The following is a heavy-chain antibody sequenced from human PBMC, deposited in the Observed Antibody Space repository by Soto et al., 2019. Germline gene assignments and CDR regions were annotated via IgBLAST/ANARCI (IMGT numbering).Heavy chain of an antibody. Sequence: QVQLQQWGAGLLKPSETLSLTCAVYGGSFNGYYWGWIRQPPGKGLEWIGEINDSGSTNYNPSLKSRVXXXVXXSKNQFSLKLSSVTAADTAVYYCARAYYYDDSGYYYDYFDYWGQGNLVTVSS. J-gene: IGHJ4*02. V-gene: IGHV4-34*01. D-gene: IGHD3-22*01. CDR1: GGSFNGYY. CDR2: INDSGST. CDR3: ARAYYYDDSGYYYDYFDY.